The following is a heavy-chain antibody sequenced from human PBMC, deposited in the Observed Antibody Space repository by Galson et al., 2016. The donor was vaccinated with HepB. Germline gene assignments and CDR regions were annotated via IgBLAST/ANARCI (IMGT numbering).Heavy chain of an antibody. V-gene: IGHV4-34*01. Sequence: ETLSLTCAVYGASLSDYYWSWIRQPPGKGLEWIGEINHSGSTNYNPSLKSRVTISVDTSKNQFSLKLNSVTAADTAVYYCASIARSPAPFDYWGQGTLVTVSS. J-gene: IGHJ4*02. CDR3: ASIARSPAPFDY. CDR2: INHSGST. CDR1: GASLSDYY. D-gene: IGHD6-13*01.